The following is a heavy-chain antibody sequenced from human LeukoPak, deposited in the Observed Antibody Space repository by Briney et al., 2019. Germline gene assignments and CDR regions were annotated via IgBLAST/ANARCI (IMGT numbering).Heavy chain of an antibody. V-gene: IGHV4-31*03. J-gene: IGHJ5*02. CDR2: IYYSGST. D-gene: IGHD3-3*01. Sequence: RTSETLSLTCTVSGGSISSGGYYWSWIRQHPGKGLEWIGYIYYSGSTYYNPSLKSRVTISVDTSKNQFSLKLSSVTAADTAVYYCASFFPSYYDFWSGYKADNWFDPWGQGTLVTVSS. CDR3: ASFFPSYYDFWSGYKADNWFDP. CDR1: GGSISSGGYY.